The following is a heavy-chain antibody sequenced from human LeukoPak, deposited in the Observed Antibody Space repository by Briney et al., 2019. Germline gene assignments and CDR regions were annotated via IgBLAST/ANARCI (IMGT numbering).Heavy chain of an antibody. D-gene: IGHD3/OR15-3a*01. Sequence: GGSLRLSCAASGFTFSSNAMNWVRQAPGKGLEWVSYISIGSSTRYYADSVKGRFTISRDNAKNSLYLQMNSLRDEDTAVYYCARAMDGWFDPWGQGTLVTVSS. V-gene: IGHV3-48*02. CDR2: ISIGSSTR. CDR3: ARAMDGWFDP. CDR1: GFTFSSNA. J-gene: IGHJ5*02.